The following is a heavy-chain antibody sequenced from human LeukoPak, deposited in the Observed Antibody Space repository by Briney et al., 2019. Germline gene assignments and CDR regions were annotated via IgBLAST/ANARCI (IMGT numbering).Heavy chain of an antibody. CDR3: ARDWRWFGELLYN. J-gene: IGHJ4*02. D-gene: IGHD3-10*01. CDR1: GFTFSSCG. Sequence: PGGSLRLSCAASGFTFSSCGMHWVRQAPGKGLEWVAVIWYDGSNKYYADSVKGRFTISRDNSKNTLYLQMNSLRAEDTAVYYCARDWRWFGELLYNWGQGTLVTASS. V-gene: IGHV3-33*01. CDR2: IWYDGSNK.